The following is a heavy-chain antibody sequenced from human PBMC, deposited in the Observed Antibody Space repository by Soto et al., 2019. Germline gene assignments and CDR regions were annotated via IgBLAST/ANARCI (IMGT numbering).Heavy chain of an antibody. CDR1: GFTVSNAW. J-gene: IGHJ4*02. CDR2: IKSKTDGGTT. V-gene: IGHV3-15*01. D-gene: IGHD5-18*01. Sequence: EVQLAESGGGLVKPGGSLRLSCAASGFTVSNAWMSWVRQAPGKGLEWVGRIKSKTDGGTTEYDARVKGSFTISRDDSKNTLYRQMNSLNTEDTPVYYCTRYSYGASEYWGPGTLVPVSS. CDR3: TRYSYGASEY.